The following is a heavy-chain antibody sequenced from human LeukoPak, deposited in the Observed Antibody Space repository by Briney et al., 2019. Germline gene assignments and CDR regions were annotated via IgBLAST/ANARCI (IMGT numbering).Heavy chain of an antibody. CDR3: ARGAWLYYFDY. J-gene: IGHJ4*02. CDR1: GGSFSGYY. Sequence: TSETLSLTCAVYGGSFSGYYWSWIRQPPGKGLEWIGEVNHSGSTNYNPSLKSRVTISVDTSKNQFSLKLSSVTAADTAVYYCARGAWLYYFDYWGQGTLVTVSS. V-gene: IGHV4-34*01. CDR2: VNHSGST. D-gene: IGHD3-10*01.